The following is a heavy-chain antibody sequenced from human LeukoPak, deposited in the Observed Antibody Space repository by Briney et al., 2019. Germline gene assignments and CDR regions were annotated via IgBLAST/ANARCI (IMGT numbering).Heavy chain of an antibody. Sequence: PGGSLRLSCAASGFTFSSYAMHWVRQAPGKGLEWVAVISYDGSNEYYADSVKGRFTISRDNSKNTLYLQMNSLRAEDTAVYYCARVGYGALYYYYYMDVWGKGTTVTVSS. D-gene: IGHD2-8*01. CDR1: GFTFSSYA. V-gene: IGHV3-30*04. J-gene: IGHJ6*03. CDR3: ARVGYGALYYYYYMDV. CDR2: ISYDGSNE.